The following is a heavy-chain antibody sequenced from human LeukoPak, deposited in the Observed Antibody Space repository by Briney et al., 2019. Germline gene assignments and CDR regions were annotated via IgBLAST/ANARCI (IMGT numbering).Heavy chain of an antibody. D-gene: IGHD3-22*01. J-gene: IGHJ4*02. V-gene: IGHV3-49*04. CDR1: GFTFGDYA. CDR3: TRVTYYYDNSGYFHFDS. CDR2: VRRKAHGGTT. Sequence: GGSLRLSCTTSGFTFGDYAMSWVRQAPGKGLEWVSFVRRKAHGGTTEYAASVKGRFSSSRDDSKSIAYLQMNSLKTEDTAVYFCTRVTYYYDNSGYFHFDSWGQGSLVTVSS.